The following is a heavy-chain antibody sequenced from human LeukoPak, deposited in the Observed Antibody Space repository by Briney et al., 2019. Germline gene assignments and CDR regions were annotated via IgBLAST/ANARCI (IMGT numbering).Heavy chain of an antibody. CDR1: GYTFTSYG. CDR3: ARESDYSGNFYFQR. Sequence: ASVKVSCKASGYTFTSYGISWVRQAPGQGLEWMGWISAYNGNTNYAQKLQGRVTMTTDPSTSTAYMELRSLRSDDTAVYYCARESDYSGNFYFQRWGQGTLVTVSA. V-gene: IGHV1-18*01. CDR2: ISAYNGNT. D-gene: IGHD1-26*01. J-gene: IGHJ1*01.